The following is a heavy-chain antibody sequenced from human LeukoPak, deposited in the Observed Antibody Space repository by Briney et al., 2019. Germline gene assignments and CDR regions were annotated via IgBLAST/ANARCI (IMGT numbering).Heavy chain of an antibody. CDR2: IYTSGST. CDR3: ARGGVGNWYFDL. Sequence: SETLSLTCAVSGGSISGWYWSWIRQPPGKGLEWIGRIYTSGSTNYNPSLKSRVTISVDTSKNQFSLKLSSVTAADTAVYYCARGGVGNWYFDLWGRGTLVTVSS. CDR1: GGSISGWY. D-gene: IGHD1-26*01. J-gene: IGHJ2*01. V-gene: IGHV4-4*08.